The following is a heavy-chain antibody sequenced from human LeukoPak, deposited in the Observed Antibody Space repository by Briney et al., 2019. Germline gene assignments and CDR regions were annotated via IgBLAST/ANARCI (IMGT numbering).Heavy chain of an antibody. D-gene: IGHD3-10*01. CDR1: GGSISSHY. Sequence: SETLSLTCTVSGGSISSHYWSWIRQPPGKGLEWIGYIYYSGSTNYNPSLKSRVTISVDTSKNQFSLKLSSVTAADTAVYYCAGFSGAGCSFDLWGLGTLVTVSS. CDR3: AGFSGAGCSFDL. CDR2: IYYSGST. V-gene: IGHV4-59*11. J-gene: IGHJ2*01.